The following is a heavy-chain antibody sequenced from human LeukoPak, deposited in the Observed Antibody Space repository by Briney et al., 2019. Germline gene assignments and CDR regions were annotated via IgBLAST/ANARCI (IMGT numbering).Heavy chain of an antibody. CDR2: ISAYNGNT. Sequence: ASVKVSCKASGYTFTSYGISRVRQAPGQGLEWMGWISAYNGNTNYAQKLQGRVTMTTDTSTSTAYMELRSLRSDDTAVYYCARSHYDLNGLYYYYGMDVWGQGTTVTVSS. CDR1: GYTFTSYG. D-gene: IGHD3-3*01. V-gene: IGHV1-18*01. J-gene: IGHJ6*02. CDR3: ARSHYDLNGLYYYYGMDV.